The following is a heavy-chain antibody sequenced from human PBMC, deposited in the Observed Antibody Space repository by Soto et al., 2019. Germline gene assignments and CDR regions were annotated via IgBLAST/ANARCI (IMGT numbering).Heavy chain of an antibody. D-gene: IGHD3-9*01. Sequence: SETLSLTCTVSGGSISSGGYYWSWIRQHPGKGLEWIGYIYYSGSTYYNPSLKSRVTISVDTAKNQFSLKLSSVTAADTAVYYCATSNNYDILNLTFDYWGQGTLVTVSS. CDR2: IYYSGST. CDR1: GGSISSGGYY. J-gene: IGHJ4*02. V-gene: IGHV4-31*03. CDR3: ATSNNYDILNLTFDY.